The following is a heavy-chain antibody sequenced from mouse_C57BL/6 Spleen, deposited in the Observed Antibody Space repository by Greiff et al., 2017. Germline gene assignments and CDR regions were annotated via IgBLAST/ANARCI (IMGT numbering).Heavy chain of an antibody. J-gene: IGHJ3*01. CDR1: GFTFSDYY. V-gene: IGHV5-12*01. D-gene: IGHD2-1*01. CDR3: AREGGNFPSWFAY. Sequence: EVMLVESGGGLVQPGGSLKLSCAASGFTFSDYYMYWVRQTPEKRLEWVAYISNGGGSTYYPDTVKGRFTISRDNAKNTLYLQMGRLRSEDTAMYYCAREGGNFPSWFAYWGEGSLVTVSA. CDR2: ISNGGGST.